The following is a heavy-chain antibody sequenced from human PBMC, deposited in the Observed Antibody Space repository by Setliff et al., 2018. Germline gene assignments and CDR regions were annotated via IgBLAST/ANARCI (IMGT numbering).Heavy chain of an antibody. V-gene: IGHV3-30-3*01. CDR2: ISYDGSNK. D-gene: IGHD6-19*01. J-gene: IGHJ6*02. CDR3: TTSPISSGWHSNFDYNMDV. CDR1: GFTFSSYA. Sequence: PGGSLRLSCAASGFTFSSYAMHWVRQAPGKGLEWVAVISYDGSNKYYADSVKGRFTISRDNSKNTLYLQMNSLKTEDTAVYYCTTSPISSGWHSNFDYNMDVWGQGTTVTVSS.